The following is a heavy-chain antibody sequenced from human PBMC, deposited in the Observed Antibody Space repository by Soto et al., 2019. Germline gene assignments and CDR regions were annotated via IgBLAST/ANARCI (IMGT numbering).Heavy chain of an antibody. CDR2: MSFDGNSK. V-gene: IGHV3-30-3*01. Sequence: QVQLVESGGGVVQPGRSLRLSCAASGFTFSSYSIHWVRQAPGKGLEWVAAMSFDGNSKYFADSVKGRFTISRDNSKNTLSLQMNSLGADDSAVYYCARGRSVIDHDDFEYWGQGTLVTVSS. J-gene: IGHJ4*02. CDR1: GFTFSSYS. CDR3: ARGRSVIDHDDFEY. D-gene: IGHD2-21*01.